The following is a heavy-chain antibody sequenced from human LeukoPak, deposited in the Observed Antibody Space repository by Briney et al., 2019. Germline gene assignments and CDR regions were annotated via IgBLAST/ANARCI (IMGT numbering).Heavy chain of an antibody. Sequence: PSETLSLTCTVSGGSISSSSYYWGWIRQPPGKGLEWSGSIYYSGSTYYNPSLKSRVTISVDTSKNQFSLKLSSVTAADTAVYYCARDSSDYGSGSYYQRYYYYYMDVWGKGTTVTISS. CDR1: GGSISSSSYY. D-gene: IGHD3-10*01. CDR3: ARDSSDYGSGSYYQRYYYYYMDV. J-gene: IGHJ6*03. V-gene: IGHV4-39*07. CDR2: IYYSGST.